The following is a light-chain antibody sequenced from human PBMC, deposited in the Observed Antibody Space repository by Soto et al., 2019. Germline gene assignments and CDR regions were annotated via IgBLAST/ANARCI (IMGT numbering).Light chain of an antibody. Sequence: QSALTQPPSASGSPGQSVTISCTGTSSDVGAYNYVSWYQQYPGKAPKLMIYEVTKRPSGVPDRFSGSKSGNTASLTVSGLEAEDEAHYYCTYYVGNVIWVFGGGTKVTVL. CDR3: TYYVGNVIWV. V-gene: IGLV2-8*01. CDR1: SSDVGAYNY. J-gene: IGLJ3*02. CDR2: EVT.